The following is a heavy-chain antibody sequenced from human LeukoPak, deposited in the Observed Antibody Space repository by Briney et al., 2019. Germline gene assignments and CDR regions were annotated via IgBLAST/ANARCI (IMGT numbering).Heavy chain of an antibody. D-gene: IGHD5-12*01. Sequence: PSETLSLTCTVSGDFISTYYWSWLRQSPGKGLEWIGYIHGRGSTNHNPSLKSRVTMSVDTSKNQFSLKLTSVTAADTAVYFCARSPRTVTTIFDYWGQGTLVTVSS. CDR3: ARSPRTVTTIFDY. V-gene: IGHV4-59*01. CDR1: GDFISTYY. CDR2: IHGRGST. J-gene: IGHJ4*02.